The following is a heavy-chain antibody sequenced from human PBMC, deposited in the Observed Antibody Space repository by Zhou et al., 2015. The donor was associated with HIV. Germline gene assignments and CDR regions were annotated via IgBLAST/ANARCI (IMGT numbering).Heavy chain of an antibody. V-gene: IGHV1-69*01. CDR2: IIPILGTA. Sequence: QVQLVQSGAEVKKPGSSVKVSCKASGGTFSSLPINWVRQAPGQGLEWMGGIIPILGTANHAQKFQDRVTINADESTGTAYMELRALRSEDTAVYYCASSSSGAVDYWGQGTLVTVSS. CDR1: GGTFSSLP. D-gene: IGHD6-19*01. CDR3: ASSSSGAVDY. J-gene: IGHJ4*02.